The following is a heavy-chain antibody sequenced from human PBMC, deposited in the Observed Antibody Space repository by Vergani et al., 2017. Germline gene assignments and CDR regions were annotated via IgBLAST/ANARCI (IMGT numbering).Heavy chain of an antibody. D-gene: IGHD3-16*01. J-gene: IGHJ5*02. CDR1: RHSISTGYY. V-gene: IGHV4-38-2*02. CDR2: MFHAGNS. CDR3: ARDSGGYVWGSYEAWFDP. Sequence: QVQLQESGPGLVKPSETLSLTCVVSRHSISTGYYWGWIRQSPEKGLEDIGSMFHAGNSYFNPSLQSRATISIDTSKNQFSLEMTSVTAADTAVYYCARDSGGYVWGSYEAWFDPWGQGTLVTVSS.